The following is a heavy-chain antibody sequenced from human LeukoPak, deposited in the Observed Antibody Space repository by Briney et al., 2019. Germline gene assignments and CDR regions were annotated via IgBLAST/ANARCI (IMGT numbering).Heavy chain of an antibody. CDR1: GFTFSSYA. V-gene: IGHV3-30-3*01. CDR3: ARGSYCTGGSCHYYYGMDV. CDR2: ISYDGNKK. J-gene: IGHJ6*02. Sequence: PGGSLRLSCAASGFTFSSYAMHWVRQAPGKGLEWVAVISYDGNKKYYADSVKGRFTISRDYSKNTAYLQMNSLRAEDTAVYYCARGSYCTGGSCHYYYGMDVWGQGTTVTVSS. D-gene: IGHD2-15*01.